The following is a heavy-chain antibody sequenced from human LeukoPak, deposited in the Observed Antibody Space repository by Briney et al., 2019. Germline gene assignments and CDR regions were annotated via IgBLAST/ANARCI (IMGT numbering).Heavy chain of an antibody. D-gene: IGHD3-10*01. CDR1: GYTFTTYY. CDR2: INPSGGST. J-gene: IGHJ4*02. Sequence: ASVKVSCKASGYTFTTYYMHWVRQAPGQGLEWMGIINPSGGSTSYAQKFQGRLTMTSDTSTSTVYMELSSLGSEDTAVYYCARSPSFGELFLRYFDYWGQGTLVTVSS. V-gene: IGHV1-46*01. CDR3: ARSPSFGELFLRYFDY.